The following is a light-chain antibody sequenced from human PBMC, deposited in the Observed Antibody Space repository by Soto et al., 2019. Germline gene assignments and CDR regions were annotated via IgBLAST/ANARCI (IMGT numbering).Light chain of an antibody. CDR1: SSSIGAGYD. J-gene: IGLJ1*01. CDR3: QSYDSSLSGYV. Sequence: QSVLTQPPSVSGAPGQRVTISCTGSSSSIGAGYDVHWYQQLPGTAPKLLIYGNNNRPSGVPDRFSGSKSATSASLAITGLKAEDEADYYCQSYDSSLSGYVFGTGTKLTVL. V-gene: IGLV1-40*01. CDR2: GNN.